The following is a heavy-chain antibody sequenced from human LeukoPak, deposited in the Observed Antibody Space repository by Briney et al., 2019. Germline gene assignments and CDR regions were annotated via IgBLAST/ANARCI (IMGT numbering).Heavy chain of an antibody. CDR3: QPGQGHGKGL. Sequence: GGSLRLSCAASGFTFSIYWMHWVRQAPGKGLVWVSRINSDGSSTSYADSVKGRFTISRDNPKNTLYLQMNTLRVEDPAVYYCQPGQGHGKGLWGRGTTVTVSS. V-gene: IGHV3-74*01. CDR2: INSDGSST. J-gene: IGHJ6*01. CDR1: GFTFSIYW.